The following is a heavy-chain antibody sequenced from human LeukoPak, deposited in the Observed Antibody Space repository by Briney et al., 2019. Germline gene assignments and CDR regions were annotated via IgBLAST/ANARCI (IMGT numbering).Heavy chain of an antibody. D-gene: IGHD5-18*01. CDR2: FSGSGGST. V-gene: IGHV3-23*01. Sequence: PGGSLRLSCAASGFTFSSYDMTWVRQAPGKGLEWVSTFSGSGGSTYYADSVKGRFTISRDNSKNTLNLQMNSLRAEDTAVYYCARDHKGYSYGYRGGYSDYYYMDVWGKGTTVTVSS. CDR3: ARDHKGYSYGYRGGYSDYYYMDV. CDR1: GFTFSSYD. J-gene: IGHJ6*03.